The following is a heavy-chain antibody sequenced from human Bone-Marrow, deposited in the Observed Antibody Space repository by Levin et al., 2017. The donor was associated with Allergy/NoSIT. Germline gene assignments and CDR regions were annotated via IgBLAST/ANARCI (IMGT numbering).Heavy chain of an antibody. CDR2: IYYSGAT. J-gene: IGHJ5*02. CDR3: AREALNDSWFDP. CDR1: GGSISSGDYY. V-gene: IGHV4-30-4*01. Sequence: SETLSLTCTVSGGSISSGDYYWSWIRQSPGKGLEWIGFIYYSGATSYSPSLKSRVFISVDRSKNHFSLKLSSVTAADTAVYYCAREALNDSWFDPWGQGTLVTVSS.